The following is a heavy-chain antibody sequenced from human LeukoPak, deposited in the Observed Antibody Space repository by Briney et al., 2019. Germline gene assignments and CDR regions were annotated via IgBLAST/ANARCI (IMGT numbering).Heavy chain of an antibody. J-gene: IGHJ2*01. CDR3: ASKMRGMSYWHFDL. Sequence: PSETLSLTCSVSGDSINRYYWSWIRQSPWRGLEWIGSIYNSRYTNYNPSLKSRVTISADTSRNQISLDLISVTAADTALYYCASKMRGMSYWHFDLWGRGTLVTVSS. CDR1: GDSINRYY. CDR2: IYNSRYT. D-gene: IGHD1-26*01. V-gene: IGHV4-59*08.